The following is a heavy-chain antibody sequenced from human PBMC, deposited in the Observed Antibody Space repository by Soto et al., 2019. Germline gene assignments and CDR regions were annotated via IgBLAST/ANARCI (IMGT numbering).Heavy chain of an antibody. CDR2: IYYSGST. D-gene: IGHD6-6*01. Sequence: QVQLQESGPGLVKPSETLSLTCTVSGVSISSYYWSWIRQPPGKGLEWIGYIYYSGSTNYNPSLKSRVTISVDTSKNQFSLKLSSVTAADTPAYYCARDGWYSSSPVDYYGMDVWGQGTTVTASS. V-gene: IGHV4-59*01. CDR3: ARDGWYSSSPVDYYGMDV. CDR1: GVSISSYY. J-gene: IGHJ6*02.